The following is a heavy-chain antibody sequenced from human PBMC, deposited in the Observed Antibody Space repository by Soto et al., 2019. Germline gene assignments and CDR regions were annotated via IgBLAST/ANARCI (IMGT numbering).Heavy chain of an antibody. CDR2: ISSSSSYI. Sequence: GGSLRLSCAASGFTFSSYSMNWVRQAPGKGLEWVSSISSSSSYIYYADSVKGRFTISRDNAKNSLYLQMNSLRVEDTAVYYCARGIMITFGGVIVPFDYWGQGTLVTVSS. CDR3: ARGIMITFGGVIVPFDY. D-gene: IGHD3-16*02. CDR1: GFTFSSYS. V-gene: IGHV3-21*01. J-gene: IGHJ4*02.